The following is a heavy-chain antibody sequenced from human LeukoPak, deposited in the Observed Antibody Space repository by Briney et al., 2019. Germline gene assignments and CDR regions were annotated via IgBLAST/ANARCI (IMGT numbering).Heavy chain of an antibody. CDR2: IKQDGSEK. V-gene: IGHV3-7*01. J-gene: IGHJ6*03. D-gene: IGHD6-6*01. CDR3: ARWSHSSSPPYYYYYYMDV. Sequence: PGRSLRLSCAASGFTFSSYWMSWVRQAPGKGLEWVANIKQDGSEKYYMDSVKGRFTISRDNAKNSLYLQMNSLRAEDTAVYYCARWSHSSSPPYYYYYYMDVWGKGTTVTVSS. CDR1: GFTFSSYW.